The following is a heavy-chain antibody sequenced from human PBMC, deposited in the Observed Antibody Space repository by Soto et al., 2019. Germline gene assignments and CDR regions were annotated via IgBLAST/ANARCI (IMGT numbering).Heavy chain of an antibody. CDR1: GYTFTSYG. Sequence: ASVKVSCKASGYTFTSYGISWVRQAPGQGLEWMGWISAYNGNTNYAQKLQGRVTMTTDTSTSTAYMELRSLRSDDAAVYYCARVVVVAARGPWFDPWGQGTLVTVSS. CDR2: ISAYNGNT. J-gene: IGHJ5*02. CDR3: ARVVVVAARGPWFDP. V-gene: IGHV1-18*04. D-gene: IGHD2-15*01.